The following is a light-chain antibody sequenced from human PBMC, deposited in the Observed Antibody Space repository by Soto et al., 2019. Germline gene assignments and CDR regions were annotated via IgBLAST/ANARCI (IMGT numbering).Light chain of an antibody. V-gene: IGLV2-14*01. J-gene: IGLJ3*02. CDR1: SSDVGGYNY. CDR3: SSYTSSSTHPWV. Sequence: QSVLTQPASVSGSPGQSITISCTGTSSDVGGYNYVSWYQQHPGKAPKLMIYDVSNRPSGVSNRFSGSKSGNTASLTISGLQAEDEADYYCSSYTSSSTHPWVFGGGTKVTVL. CDR2: DVS.